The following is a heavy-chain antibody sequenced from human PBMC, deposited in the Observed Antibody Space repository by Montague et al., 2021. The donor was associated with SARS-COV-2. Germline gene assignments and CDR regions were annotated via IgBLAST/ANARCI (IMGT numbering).Heavy chain of an antibody. CDR3: AIPMVRGFSRAFDI. V-gene: IGHV4-34*01. Sequence: SETLSLTCAVYGGSFSGYYWSWIRQPPGKGLEWIGEINHSGSTNXNPSLKSRVTISVDTSKNQFSLKLSSVTAADTAVYYCAIPMVRGFSRAFDIWGQGTIVTVSS. D-gene: IGHD3-10*01. CDR2: INHSGST. CDR1: GGSFSGYY. J-gene: IGHJ3*02.